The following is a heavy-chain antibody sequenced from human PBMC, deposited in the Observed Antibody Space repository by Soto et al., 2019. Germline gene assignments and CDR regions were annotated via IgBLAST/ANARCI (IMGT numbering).Heavy chain of an antibody. CDR3: ARDNGFYYHVWGSYRSAFDY. Sequence: QVYLVESGGGVVQPGGSLRLSCAASGFTFSSYGMHWVRQAAGKGPEWVAVVWNDGNTKYYADSVKGRFTISRDNSKNTVYLQMNNLRAEDTAVYCCARDNGFYYHVWGSYRSAFDYWGRGTLVAVSS. J-gene: IGHJ4*02. V-gene: IGHV3-33*01. CDR1: GFTFSSYG. D-gene: IGHD3-16*02. CDR2: VWNDGNTK.